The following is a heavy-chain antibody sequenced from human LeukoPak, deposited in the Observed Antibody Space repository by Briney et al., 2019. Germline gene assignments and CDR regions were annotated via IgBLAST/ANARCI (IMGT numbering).Heavy chain of an antibody. D-gene: IGHD3-3*01. CDR2: ISVSGGSP. J-gene: IGHJ5*02. CDR3: AKGLRECDFWSVYAT. V-gene: IGHV3-23*01. CDR1: GFTFSSYA. Sequence: GGSLRLSCAASGFTFSSYAMMCVRQAPGKGLYWVSTISVSGGSPNYADSVKGRFTISRDNSKNTLFLKMNSLRAEDTALYYCAKGLRECDFWSVYATWGQGTLVTVSS.